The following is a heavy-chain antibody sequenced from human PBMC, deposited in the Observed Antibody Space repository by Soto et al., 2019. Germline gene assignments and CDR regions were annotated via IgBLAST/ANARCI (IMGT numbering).Heavy chain of an antibody. V-gene: IGHV3-33*01. CDR3: ARESNPNTYGRPMVYNWLDP. D-gene: IGHD5-18*01. J-gene: IGHJ5*02. CDR1: GFTFNMYG. CDR2: IWYDGSNK. Sequence: GGSLRLSCAASGFTFNMYGMHWVRQAPGKGLEWVAVIWYDGSNKYYADSVKGRFTISRDNSKNTLYLQMNSLRAEDTAVYYCARESNPNTYGRPMVYNWLDPWGQGTLVTVSS.